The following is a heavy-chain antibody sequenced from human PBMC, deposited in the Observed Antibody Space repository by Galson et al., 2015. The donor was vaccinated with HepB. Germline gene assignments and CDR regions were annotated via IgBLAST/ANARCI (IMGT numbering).Heavy chain of an antibody. D-gene: IGHD2-15*01. V-gene: IGHV1-18*04. Sequence: SVKVSCKASGYTFTSYGISWVRQAPGQGLEWMGWISAYNGNTKYAQKLQGRVTMNTDTSTSTAYMELRSLRSDDTAVYYCARDKRKLSSDYWGQGTLVTVSS. CDR1: GYTFTSYG. CDR2: ISAYNGNT. J-gene: IGHJ4*02. CDR3: ARDKRKLSSDY.